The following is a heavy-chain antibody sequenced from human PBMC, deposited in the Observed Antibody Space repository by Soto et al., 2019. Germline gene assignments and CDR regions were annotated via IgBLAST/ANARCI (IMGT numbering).Heavy chain of an antibody. CDR1: GFIFTNAF. CDR2: IKSKNTGGTI. J-gene: IGHJ4*02. Sequence: EVQLVESGGGLVKPGGSLRLSCAASGFIFTNAFMSWVRQTPGKGLEWVARIKSKNTGGTIDYAAPVKGRFTISRDDYENTVSLQMNSLKAADTALYYCTTGDYWGQGILVTVSS. CDR3: TTGDY. V-gene: IGHV3-15*01.